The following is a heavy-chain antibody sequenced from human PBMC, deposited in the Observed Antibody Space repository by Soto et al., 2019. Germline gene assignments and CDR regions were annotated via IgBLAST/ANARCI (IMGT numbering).Heavy chain of an antibody. CDR2: IWYDGSNK. CDR1: GIAFSGYA. J-gene: IGHJ4*02. V-gene: IGHV3-33*01. Sequence: QVQLVESGGGVVQPGRSLRLSCAASGIAFSGYAMHWVRQAPGRGLEWVAVIWYDGSNKYYADSVKGRFTISRDNSYNTLYLQMDSLRADDAALYYCARDRTVRYCDYWGQGTLVAVSS. D-gene: IGHD3-10*01. CDR3: ARDRTVRYCDY.